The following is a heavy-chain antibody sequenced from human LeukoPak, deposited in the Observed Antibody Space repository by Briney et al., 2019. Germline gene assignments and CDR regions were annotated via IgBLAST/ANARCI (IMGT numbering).Heavy chain of an antibody. CDR3: ARPTYYDFWSGYSDAFDI. Sequence: ASVKVSCKASGYTFTSYDINWVRQATGQGLERMGWMNPNSGNTGYAQKFQGRVTMTRNTSISTAYMELSSLRSEDTAVYYCARPTYYDFWSGYSDAFDIWGQGTMVTVSS. D-gene: IGHD3-3*01. CDR2: MNPNSGNT. J-gene: IGHJ3*02. V-gene: IGHV1-8*01. CDR1: GYTFTSYD.